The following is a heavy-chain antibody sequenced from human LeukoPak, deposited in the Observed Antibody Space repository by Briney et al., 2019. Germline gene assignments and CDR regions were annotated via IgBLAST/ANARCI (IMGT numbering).Heavy chain of an antibody. J-gene: IGHJ4*02. CDR3: ARVSGYCGDAYCDY. CDR2: IYYSGST. CDR1: GGSIRSGGYY. Sequence: SQTLSLTCTVSGGSIRSGGYYWSWIRQRPGKGLEWIGYIYYSGSTFYNPSLKSRVTVSVDTSNNQFSLKLTSVTAADTAVYYCARVSGYCGDAYCDYWGQGTLVTVSS. D-gene: IGHD2-21*02. V-gene: IGHV4-31*02.